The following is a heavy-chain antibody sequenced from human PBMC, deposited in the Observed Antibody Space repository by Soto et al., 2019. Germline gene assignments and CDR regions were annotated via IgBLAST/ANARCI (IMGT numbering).Heavy chain of an antibody. V-gene: IGHV3-7*03. Sequence: EVQLVESGGGLVQPGGSLRLSCAASGFTFKNYWMNWVRQAPGKGLEWVANINQDGSQTNYVDSVKGRFTIYRENDKNSLYLQMNSLRAEDTAVYYCARGTPTPGLDYWGQGTLGSVSS. CDR3: ARGTPTPGLDY. CDR1: GFTFKNYW. CDR2: INQDGSQT. J-gene: IGHJ4*02. D-gene: IGHD2-15*01.